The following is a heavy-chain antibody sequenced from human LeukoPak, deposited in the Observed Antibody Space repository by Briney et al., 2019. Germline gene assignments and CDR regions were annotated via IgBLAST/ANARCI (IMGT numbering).Heavy chain of an antibody. D-gene: IGHD3-22*01. V-gene: IGHV3-66*01. CDR2: IYSGGNT. Sequence: TGGSLRLSCAAFGFTVSVNYMSWVRQAPGKGLECVSVIYSGGNTYYADSVKGRFTISRDNSKNTLYLQMNSLGAEDTAVYYCARKTDSGGQGDYWGPGTLVTVSS. CDR1: GFTVSVNY. CDR3: ARKTDSGGQGDY. J-gene: IGHJ4*02.